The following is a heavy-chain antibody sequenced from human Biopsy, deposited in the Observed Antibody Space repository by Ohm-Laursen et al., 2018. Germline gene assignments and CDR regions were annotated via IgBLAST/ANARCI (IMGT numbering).Heavy chain of an antibody. J-gene: IGHJ5*02. CDR2: IYITGET. V-gene: IGHV4-4*07. Sequence: TLSLTCSVSDSSVSHDYFWTWIRQPAGQGLEWIGRIYITGETDYNPSLKSRVTMSVDSSKKQFSLKSKSVTAADTAIYYCARAPPLIRGVVEPWFDPWGQGILVTVSS. CDR1: DSSVSHDYF. D-gene: IGHD3-10*01. CDR3: ARAPPLIRGVVEPWFDP.